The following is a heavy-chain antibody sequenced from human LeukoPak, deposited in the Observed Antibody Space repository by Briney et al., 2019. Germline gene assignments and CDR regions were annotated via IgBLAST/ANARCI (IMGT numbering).Heavy chain of an antibody. J-gene: IGHJ4*02. Sequence: PGGSLRLSCAASGFTFSRYDMHWVRQAPGKGLEWVAFIWYDGSNKYYADSVKGRFTISRDNSKNTLCLQMNSLRAEDTAVYYCAKDYCSSTSCYIDYWGQGTLVTVSS. CDR3: AKDYCSSTSCYIDY. CDR1: GFTFSRYD. V-gene: IGHV3-30*02. D-gene: IGHD2-2*02. CDR2: IWYDGSNK.